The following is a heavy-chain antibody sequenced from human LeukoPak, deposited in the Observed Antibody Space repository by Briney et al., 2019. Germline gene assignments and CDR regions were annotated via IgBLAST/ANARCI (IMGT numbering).Heavy chain of an antibody. CDR3: ARVLVSSGWYRVDY. J-gene: IGHJ4*02. CDR2: IYYSGST. V-gene: IGHV4-61*01. CDR1: GGSVSSGSYY. Sequence: NPSETLSLTCTVSGGSVSSGSYYWSWIRQPPGKGLEWIEYIYYSGSTNYNPSLKSRVTISVDTSKNQFSLKLSSVTAADTAVYYCARVLVSSGWYRVDYWGQGTLVTVSS. D-gene: IGHD6-19*01.